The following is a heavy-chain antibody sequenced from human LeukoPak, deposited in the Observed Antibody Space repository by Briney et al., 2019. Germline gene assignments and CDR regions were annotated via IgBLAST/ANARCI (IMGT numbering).Heavy chain of an antibody. CDR1: GFTVSSNY. V-gene: IGHV3-53*01. J-gene: IGHJ5*02. CDR2: IYRGGST. CDR3: ARSPYSSSWYPWFDP. Sequence: KAGGSLRLSCAASGFTVSSNYMSWVRQAPGKGLEWVSAIYRGGSTYYADSVKSRFTISRDNSKNTLYLQMNSLRAEDTAVYYCARSPYSSSWYPWFDPWGQGTLVTVSS. D-gene: IGHD6-13*01.